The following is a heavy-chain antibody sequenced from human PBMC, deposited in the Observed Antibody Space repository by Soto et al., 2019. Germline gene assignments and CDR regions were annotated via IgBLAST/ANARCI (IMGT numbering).Heavy chain of an antibody. Sequence: QVQLQESGPGLVKPSQTLSLTCTVSGGSISSGGYYWSWIRQHPGKGLEWIGYIYYSWSTYYNPSLKSRVTISVDTSKNQFSLKLSSVTAADTAVYYCARDSYYYDSSGYHYNWFDPWGQGTLVNVSS. CDR3: ARDSYYYDSSGYHYNWFDP. CDR1: GGSISSGGYY. D-gene: IGHD3-22*01. J-gene: IGHJ5*02. V-gene: IGHV4-31*03. CDR2: IYYSWST.